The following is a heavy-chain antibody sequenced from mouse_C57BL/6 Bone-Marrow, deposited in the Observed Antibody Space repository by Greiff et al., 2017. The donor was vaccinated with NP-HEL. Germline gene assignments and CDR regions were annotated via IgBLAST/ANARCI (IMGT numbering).Heavy chain of an antibody. CDR1: GYTFTSYD. V-gene: IGHV1-85*01. Sequence: ESGPELVKPGASVKLSCKASGYTFTSYDINWVKQRPGQGLEWIGWIYPRAGSTTYNEKFKGKATLTVDTSSSTAYMELHSLTSVDSAVYFCAIRYYGSTWYFDVWGTGTTVTVSS. J-gene: IGHJ1*03. CDR3: AIRYYGSTWYFDV. D-gene: IGHD1-1*01. CDR2: IYPRAGST.